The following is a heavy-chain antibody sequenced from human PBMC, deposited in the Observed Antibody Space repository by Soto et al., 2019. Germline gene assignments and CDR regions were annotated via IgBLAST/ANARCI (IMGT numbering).Heavy chain of an antibody. CDR2: ISAYNGNT. CDR1: GYTLTSYG. J-gene: IGHJ4*02. Sequence: QDQLVQSGAEVKKPGASVKVSCKPSGYTLTSYGITWVRQAPGQGLEWMGWISAYNGNTNYAQKFQGRVTMTTDTSTSTAYMELRSLGSDDTAVYYCASGWFGEFVYQFDYWGQGTLVTVSS. V-gene: IGHV1-18*01. CDR3: ASGWFGEFVYQFDY. D-gene: IGHD3-10*01.